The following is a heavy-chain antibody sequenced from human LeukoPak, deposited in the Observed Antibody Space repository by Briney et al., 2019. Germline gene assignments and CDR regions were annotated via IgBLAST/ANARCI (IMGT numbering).Heavy chain of an antibody. V-gene: IGHV1-69*05. Sequence: ASVKVSCKASGGSFSSYAISWVRQAPGQGLEWMGGIIPIFGTANYAQKFQGRVMITTDESTSTAYMELSSLRSEDTAVYYCAREGYCSSTSCSQGNYWGQGTLVTVSS. CDR1: GGSFSSYA. CDR3: AREGYCSSTSCSQGNY. D-gene: IGHD2-2*01. CDR2: IIPIFGTA. J-gene: IGHJ4*02.